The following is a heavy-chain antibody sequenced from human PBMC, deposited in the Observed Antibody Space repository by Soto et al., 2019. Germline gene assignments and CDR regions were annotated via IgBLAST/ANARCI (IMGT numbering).Heavy chain of an antibody. Sequence: GGSLRLSCAASGFTFSSYAMHWVRQAPGKGLEWVAVISYDGSNKYYADSVKGRFTISRDNSKNTLYLQMNSLRAEDTAVYYCARAYYYDSSGYHYFDYWGQGTLVTVSS. D-gene: IGHD3-22*01. J-gene: IGHJ4*02. CDR2: ISYDGSNK. CDR1: GFTFSSYA. V-gene: IGHV3-30-3*01. CDR3: ARAYYYDSSGYHYFDY.